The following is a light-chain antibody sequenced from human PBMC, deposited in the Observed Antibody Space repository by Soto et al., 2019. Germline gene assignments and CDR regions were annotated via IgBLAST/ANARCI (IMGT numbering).Light chain of an antibody. V-gene: IGLV2-14*01. CDR3: SCLSTTSTPIV. CDR2: EVS. Sequence: QSALTQPASVSGSPGQSITISCTGTSSDVGGYNYVSWYQQHPGKAPKLIIHEVSNRPSGVSNRFSGSKSGNTASLTISGLQPEDEAFYYCSCLSTTSTPIVFGTGTKVTVL. J-gene: IGLJ1*01. CDR1: SSDVGGYNY.